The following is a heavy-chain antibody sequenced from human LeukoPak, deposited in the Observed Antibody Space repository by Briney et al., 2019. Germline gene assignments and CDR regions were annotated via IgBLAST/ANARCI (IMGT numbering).Heavy chain of an antibody. CDR2: ISAYNGNT. D-gene: IGHD6-19*01. CDR1: GYTFTSYG. V-gene: IGHV1-18*01. CDR3: ARTSIAVVLFDY. J-gene: IGHJ4*02. Sequence: GAAVKVSCKASGYTFTSYGISWVRQAPGQGLEWMGWISAYNGNTNYAQKLQGRVTMTTDTSTSTAYMELRSLRSDDPAVYYCARTSIAVVLFDYWGEETLVTVSS.